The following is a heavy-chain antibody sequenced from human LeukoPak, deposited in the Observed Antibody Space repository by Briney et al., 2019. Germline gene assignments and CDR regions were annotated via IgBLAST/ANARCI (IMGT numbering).Heavy chain of an antibody. V-gene: IGHV3-53*01. D-gene: IGHD1-1*01. CDR2: IYSDGST. CDR1: GFTVSNNY. Sequence: PGGSLRLSCAASGFTVSNNYMSWVRQAPGKGLEWVSLIYSDGSTSYTDSVKGRFTISRDNSKNTQSLQLNSLRTEDTAVYYCARDGGSSTMEPTGHYYYYGMDVWGQGTTVTVSS. J-gene: IGHJ6*02. CDR3: ARDGGSSTMEPTGHYYYYGMDV.